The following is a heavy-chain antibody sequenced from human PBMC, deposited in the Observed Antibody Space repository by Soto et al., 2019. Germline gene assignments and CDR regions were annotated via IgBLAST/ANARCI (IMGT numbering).Heavy chain of an antibody. CDR3: VRVKETSGWGAFDY. Sequence: EVQLVESGGGLVQPGGSLRLSCTASGFTFSGFWMHWVRQAPGKGLVWVSRINGDGSVTNYADSVKGRFTIFRDNAKNTRYLQMNSLRVEDTAVYYGVRVKETSGWGAFDYWGQGTLVTVSS. CDR2: INGDGSVT. J-gene: IGHJ4*02. D-gene: IGHD6-19*01. V-gene: IGHV3-74*01. CDR1: GFTFSGFW.